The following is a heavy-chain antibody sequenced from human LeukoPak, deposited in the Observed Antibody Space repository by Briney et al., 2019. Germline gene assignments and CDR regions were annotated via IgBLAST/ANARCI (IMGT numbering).Heavy chain of an antibody. J-gene: IGHJ4*02. CDR3: AKDFKRSLYGYGSLDY. D-gene: IGHD5-18*01. CDR2: ISGSGGST. V-gene: IGHV3-23*01. CDR1: GFTFSSYA. Sequence: GGSLRLSCAASGFTFSSYAMSWVRQAPGKGLEWVSAISGSGGSTYYADSVKGRFTISRDNSKNTLYLQMNSLRAEDTAVYYCAKDFKRSLYGYGSLDYWGQGTLVTVSS.